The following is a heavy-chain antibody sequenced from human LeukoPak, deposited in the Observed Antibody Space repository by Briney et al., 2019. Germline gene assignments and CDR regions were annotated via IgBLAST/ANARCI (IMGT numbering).Heavy chain of an antibody. Sequence: ASVKVSCKASGGTFSSYAISWVRQAPGQGLEWMGGIIPIFGTANYAQKFQGRVTITADESTSTAYMERSSLRSEDTAVYYCASSSGWAEDNWFDPWGQGTLVTVSS. V-gene: IGHV1-69*13. J-gene: IGHJ5*02. CDR3: ASSSGWAEDNWFDP. CDR1: GGTFSSYA. CDR2: IIPIFGTA. D-gene: IGHD6-19*01.